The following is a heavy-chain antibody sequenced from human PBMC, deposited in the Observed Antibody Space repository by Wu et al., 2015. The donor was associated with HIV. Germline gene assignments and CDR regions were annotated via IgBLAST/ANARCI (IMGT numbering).Heavy chain of an antibody. Sequence: QVQLVQSGAEVKKPGASVKVSCKASGYTFSNYGINWVRQAPGQGLEWMGWITVYNGYTKYAQTVQDRVTMTTDTSTSTAFMELRSLRFDDTAVYYCARSRFERDVIYGVTTNYYYYNMDVWAKGPRSPSP. CDR3: ARSRFERDVIYGVTTNYYYYNMDV. V-gene: IGHV1-18*04. CDR2: ITVYNGYT. CDR1: GYTFSNYG. D-gene: IGHD3-3*01. J-gene: IGHJ6*03.